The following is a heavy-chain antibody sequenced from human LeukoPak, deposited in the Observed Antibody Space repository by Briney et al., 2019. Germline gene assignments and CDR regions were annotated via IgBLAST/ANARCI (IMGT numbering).Heavy chain of an antibody. CDR1: GFTFSSYS. Sequence: PGGSLRLSCAASGFTFSSYSMNWVRQAPGKGLEWVSSISSSSSYIYYADSVKGRFTISRDNAKNSLYLQMNSLRADDTAVYYCARAEIIWFGELGFVYWGQGTLVTVSS. V-gene: IGHV3-21*01. CDR3: ARAEIIWFGELGFVY. D-gene: IGHD3-10*01. CDR2: ISSSSSYI. J-gene: IGHJ4*02.